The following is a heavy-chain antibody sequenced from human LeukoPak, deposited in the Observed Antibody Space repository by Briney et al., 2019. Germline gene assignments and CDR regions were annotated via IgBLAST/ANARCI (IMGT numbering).Heavy chain of an antibody. V-gene: IGHV3-23*01. CDR3: AKHRMVRGVITAYYFDY. J-gene: IGHJ4*02. CDR2: ISGSGSGLST. D-gene: IGHD3-10*01. Sequence: QPGGSLRLSCAASGFTFSSYAMSWVRQAPGKGLEWVSTISGSGSGLSTYYADSVRGRFTISRDNSKNTLYLQLNSLRAEDTARYYCAKHRMVRGVITAYYFDYWGQGTPVTVSS. CDR1: GFTFSSYA.